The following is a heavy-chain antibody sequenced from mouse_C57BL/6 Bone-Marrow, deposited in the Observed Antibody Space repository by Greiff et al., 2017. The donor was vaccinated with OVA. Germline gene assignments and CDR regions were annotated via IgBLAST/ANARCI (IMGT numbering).Heavy chain of an antibody. V-gene: IGHV5-9-1*02. CDR2: ISSGGDYI. CDR3: TSLFITTVVATDYYAMDY. J-gene: IGHJ4*01. D-gene: IGHD1-1*01. Sequence: DVMLVESGEGLVKPGGSLKLSCAASGFTFSSYAMSWVRQTPEKRLEWVAYISSGGDYIYYADTVKGRFTISRDNARNTLYLQMGSLKSEDTAMYYCTSLFITTVVATDYYAMDYWGQGTSVTVSS. CDR1: GFTFSSYA.